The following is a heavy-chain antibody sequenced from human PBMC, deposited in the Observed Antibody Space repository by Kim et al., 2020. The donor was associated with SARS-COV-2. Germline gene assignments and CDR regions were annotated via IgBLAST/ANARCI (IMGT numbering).Heavy chain of an antibody. CDR3: ARQDIVVVPAAMGLGGMDV. J-gene: IGHJ6*02. Sequence: KSRVTISVDTSKNQFSLKLSSVTAADTTVYYCARQDIVVVPAAMGLGGMDVWGQGTTVTVSS. V-gene: IGHV4-39*01. D-gene: IGHD2-2*01.